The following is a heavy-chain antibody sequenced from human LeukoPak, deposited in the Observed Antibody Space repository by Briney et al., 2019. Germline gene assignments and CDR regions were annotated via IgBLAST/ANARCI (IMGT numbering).Heavy chain of an antibody. CDR3: ARDLFPSTTAYFDY. V-gene: IGHV3-21*01. D-gene: IGHD4-11*01. Sequence: PGGSLRLSCAASGFTFSSYSMNWVRQAPGKGLEWVSSISSSSRCIYYADSVKGRFTISRDDAKNSLYLQMNSLRAEDTAVYYCARDLFPSTTAYFDYWGQGTLVTVSS. CDR2: ISSSSRCI. CDR1: GFTFSSYS. J-gene: IGHJ4*02.